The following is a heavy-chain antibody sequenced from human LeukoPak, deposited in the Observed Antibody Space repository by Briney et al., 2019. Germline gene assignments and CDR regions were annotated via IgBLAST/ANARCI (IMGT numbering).Heavy chain of an antibody. D-gene: IGHD4-17*01. Sequence: GSLRLSCAASGFTFSSYWMHWVRQAPGKGLEWVAVISYDGSNKYYADSVKGRFTISRDSSKNTLYLQMNSLRAEDTAMYYCTKEGGDDSWFDAWGQGTPVTVSS. CDR1: GFTFSSYW. CDR3: TKEGGDDSWFDA. CDR2: ISYDGSNK. J-gene: IGHJ5*02. V-gene: IGHV3-30*18.